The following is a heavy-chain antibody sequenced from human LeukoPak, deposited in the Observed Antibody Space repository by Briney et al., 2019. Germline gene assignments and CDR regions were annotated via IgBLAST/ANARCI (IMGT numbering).Heavy chain of an antibody. D-gene: IGHD3-10*01. Sequence: RASETLSLTCTVSGGSISSSRCFWAWIRQPPGKGLEWIGSIYYSGRAYYNPSLKGRVTISVDSSKSQSSLKLSSVTAADTAVYYCARRYGSGSSYDAFDTWGQGTMVTVSS. CDR2: IYYSGRA. J-gene: IGHJ3*02. CDR1: GGSISSSRCF. CDR3: ARRYGSGSSYDAFDT. V-gene: IGHV4-39*01.